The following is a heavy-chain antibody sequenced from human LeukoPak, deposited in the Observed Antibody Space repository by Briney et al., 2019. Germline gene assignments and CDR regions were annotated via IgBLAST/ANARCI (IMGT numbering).Heavy chain of an antibody. V-gene: IGHV3-30*02. J-gene: IGHJ4*02. CDR1: GFTFSNYG. Sequence: SGGSLRLSCAASGFTFSNYGMHWLRQAPGKGLKWVAFIRYDGNGKSYADSVKGRFTISRDNSKNTLYLQMNNLRTEDTAVYYCAKDPVGFCTSTTCRYLDYWGQGTLVTVSS. CDR3: AKDPVGFCTSTTCRYLDY. CDR2: IRYDGNGK. D-gene: IGHD2-2*01.